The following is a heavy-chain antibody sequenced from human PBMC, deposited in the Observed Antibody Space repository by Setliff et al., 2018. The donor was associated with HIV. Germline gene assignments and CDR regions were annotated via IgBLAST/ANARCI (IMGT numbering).Heavy chain of an antibody. Sequence: PSETLSLTCAVSGGSISSSDWWSWVRQPPGKGLEWIGEIHHSGSTNYNPSLKSRVTISVDKSKNQFSLKLSSVTAADTAVHYCAREKRYSYGSDWFDPWGQGTPVTVSS. CDR1: GGSISSSDW. V-gene: IGHV4-4*02. CDR3: AREKRYSYGSDWFDP. J-gene: IGHJ5*02. D-gene: IGHD5-18*01. CDR2: IHHSGST.